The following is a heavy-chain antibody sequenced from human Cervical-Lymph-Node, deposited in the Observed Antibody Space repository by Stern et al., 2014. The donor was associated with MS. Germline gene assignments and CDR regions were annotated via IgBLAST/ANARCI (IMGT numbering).Heavy chain of an antibody. V-gene: IGHV1-69*01. CDR1: GGTFSSYA. Sequence: VQLVQSGAEVKKPGSSVKVSCKASGGTFSSYAISWVRQAPGQGLEWMGGIIPIFGTANYAQKFQGRVTITADESTSTAYMELSSLRSEDTAVYYCARVVPAAISYYYGMDVWGQGTTVTVSS. CDR3: ARVVPAAISYYYGMDV. J-gene: IGHJ6*02. CDR2: IIPIFGTA. D-gene: IGHD2-2*02.